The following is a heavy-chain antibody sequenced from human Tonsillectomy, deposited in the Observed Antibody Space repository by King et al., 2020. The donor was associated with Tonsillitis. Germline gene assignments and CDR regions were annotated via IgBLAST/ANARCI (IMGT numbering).Heavy chain of an antibody. CDR2: IRSKAYGGTT. D-gene: IGHD3-10*01. CDR1: GFTFGDYA. Sequence: QLVQSGGDLVQPGRSLRLSCTASGFTFGDYAMSWVRQAPVKGLEWVGFIRSKAYGGTTEYAASVKGRFTISRDDSKSIAYLQMNSLKTEDTAVYYCTRGQLGPFDYWGQGTLVTVSS. V-gene: IGHV3-49*04. J-gene: IGHJ4*02. CDR3: TRGQLGPFDY.